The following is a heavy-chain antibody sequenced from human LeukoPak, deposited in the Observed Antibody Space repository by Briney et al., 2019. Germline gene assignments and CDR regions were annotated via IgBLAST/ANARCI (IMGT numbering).Heavy chain of an antibody. CDR2: IYASGST. V-gene: IGHV4-4*09. Sequence: SETLSLTCTVSGVSINSYYWSWIRQPPGKGLEWIGYIYASGSTNYNPSLKSRVTISVDTSKNQFSLKLSSVTAADTAVYYCARHGAEYTRPNWFDPWGQGTLVTVSS. CDR1: GVSINSYY. J-gene: IGHJ5*02. D-gene: IGHD1-14*01. CDR3: ARHGAEYTRPNWFDP.